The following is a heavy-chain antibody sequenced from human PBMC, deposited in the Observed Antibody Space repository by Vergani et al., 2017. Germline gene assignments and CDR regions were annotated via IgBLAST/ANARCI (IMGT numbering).Heavy chain of an antibody. J-gene: IGHJ4*02. D-gene: IGHD4-17*01. CDR3: AKEFKMTTVTTPDY. CDR1: GFTFSSYG. CDR2: ISYDGSNK. V-gene: IGHV3-30*18. Sequence: QVQLVESGGGVVQPGRSLRLSCAASGFTFSSYGMHWVRQAPGKGLEWVAVISYDGSNKYYADSVKGRFTISRDNSKNTLYLQMNSLRAEDTAVYYCAKEFKMTTVTTPDYWGQGTLVTVSS.